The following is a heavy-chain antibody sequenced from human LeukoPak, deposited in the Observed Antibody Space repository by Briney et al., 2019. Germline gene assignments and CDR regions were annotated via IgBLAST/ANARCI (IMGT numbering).Heavy chain of an antibody. CDR3: AKDIYTSGWYIIDY. CDR1: GFTFSSFW. CDR2: IKEDGGEK. V-gene: IGHV3-7*03. Sequence: GGSLRLSCAASGFTFSSFWMSWVRQAPGRGLEWVANIKEDGGEKCYVDSAKGRFTISRDNAKNSLYLQMNSLRAEDTALYYCAKDIYTSGWYIIDYWGQGTLVTVSS. J-gene: IGHJ4*02. D-gene: IGHD6-19*01.